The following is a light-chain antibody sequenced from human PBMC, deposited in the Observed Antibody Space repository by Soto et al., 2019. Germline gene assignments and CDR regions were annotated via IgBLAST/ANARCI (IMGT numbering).Light chain of an antibody. CDR2: SNN. CDR3: AAWDDSLSGPV. Sequence: QSALTQPPSASGPPGQRVTISCSGSSSNIGSNYVYWYQQLPGTAPKLLIYSNNQRPSGVPDRFSGSKSGTSASLAISGLRSEDEADYYCAAWDDSLSGPVFGGGTKVTVL. CDR1: SSNIGSNY. J-gene: IGLJ2*01. V-gene: IGLV1-47*02.